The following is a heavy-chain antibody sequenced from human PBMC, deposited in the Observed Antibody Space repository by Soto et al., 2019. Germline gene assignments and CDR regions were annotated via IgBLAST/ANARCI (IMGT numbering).Heavy chain of an antibody. CDR3: ASCRVYRVYFGAFDI. CDR2: IIPIFGTA. CDR1: GGTFSSYA. D-gene: IGHD3-9*01. Sequence: QVQLVQSGAEVKKPGSSVKVSCKASGGTFSSYAISWVLQAPGQGLEWMGGIIPIFGTANYAQKFQGRVTITADESTSTAHIELSSLRSEDTAVYYCASCRVYRVYFGAFDIWGQGTMVTVSS. J-gene: IGHJ3*02. V-gene: IGHV1-69*01.